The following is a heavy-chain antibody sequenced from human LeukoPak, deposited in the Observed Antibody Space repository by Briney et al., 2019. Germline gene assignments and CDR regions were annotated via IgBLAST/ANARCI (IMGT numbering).Heavy chain of an antibody. J-gene: IGHJ1*01. V-gene: IGHV4-59*01. D-gene: IGHD3-16*01. CDR3: ARDRSRLGEYSP. Sequence: SETLSLTCTVSGGSISVYYWSWIRQPPGKGLEWTAYISDSGSTNSNPSLRSRVTMSRDTSKNQFSLKVTSVTAADTAVYYCARDRSRLGEYSPWGQGTLVTVSS. CDR1: GGSISVYY. CDR2: ISDSGST.